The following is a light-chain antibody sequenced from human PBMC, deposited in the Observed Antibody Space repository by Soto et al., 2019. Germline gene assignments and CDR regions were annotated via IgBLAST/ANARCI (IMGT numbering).Light chain of an antibody. CDR1: QSMSSY. J-gene: IGKJ4*01. Sequence: DIQMTQSPSSLSASVGDRVTITCRASQSMSSYLNWYQQKPGQAPKLLIYAASNLQSEVPSRFSGSGYGSAFSLTISNLQPEDFATYYCQQSYSTPRTFGGGTKVEIK. V-gene: IGKV1-39*01. CDR2: AAS. CDR3: QQSYSTPRT.